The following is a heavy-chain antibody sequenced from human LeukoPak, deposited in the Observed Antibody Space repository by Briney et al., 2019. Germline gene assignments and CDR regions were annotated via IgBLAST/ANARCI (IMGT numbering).Heavy chain of an antibody. Sequence: PSETLSLTCTVSGGSISSSSYYWGWIRQPPGKGLEWIGRIYYSGSTYYNPPLKSRVTISVDPSKNQFSLTLSSVTAADTAVYYCASPGYCTNGVCYGGDYWGQGTLVTVSS. CDR1: GGSISSSSYY. V-gene: IGHV4-39*01. D-gene: IGHD2-8*01. J-gene: IGHJ4*02. CDR2: IYYSGST. CDR3: ASPGYCTNGVCYGGDY.